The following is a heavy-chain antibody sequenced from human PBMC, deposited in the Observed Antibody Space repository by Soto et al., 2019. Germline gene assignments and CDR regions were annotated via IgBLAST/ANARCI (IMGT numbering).Heavy chain of an antibody. Sequence: VELLESGGGLVRPGGSLRLSCAASGFTFSHYVLSWVRQSPERGLEWVSSISGSGSSVYVADSVRGRFIMSRDLSTNTVSLQMNSLRAEATAVYYCAKVRASYLSASYFYYGLDVWGQGTTVTVSS. V-gene: IGHV3-23*01. CDR3: AKVRASYLSASYFYYGLDV. CDR2: ISGSGSSV. D-gene: IGHD3-10*01. CDR1: GFTFSHYV. J-gene: IGHJ6*02.